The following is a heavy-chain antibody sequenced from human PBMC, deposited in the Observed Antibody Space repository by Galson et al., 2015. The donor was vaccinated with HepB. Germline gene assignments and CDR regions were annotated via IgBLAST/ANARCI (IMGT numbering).Heavy chain of an antibody. CDR2: ISYDGSNK. CDR3: ARDLRTDTAMVIYYFQH. V-gene: IGHV3-30*09. CDR1: GFTFSSYA. D-gene: IGHD5-18*01. J-gene: IGHJ1*01. Sequence: SLRLSCAASGFTFSSYAMHWVRQAPGKGLEWVAVISYDGSNKYYADSVKGRFAISRDNSKNTLYLQMNSLRAEDTAVYYCARDLRTDTAMVIYYFQHWGQGTLVTVSS.